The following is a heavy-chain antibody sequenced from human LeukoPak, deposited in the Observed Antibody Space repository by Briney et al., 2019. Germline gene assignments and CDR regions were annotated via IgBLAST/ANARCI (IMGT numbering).Heavy chain of an antibody. CDR2: ISAYNGNT. CDR1: GYTFTSYG. J-gene: IGHJ5*02. D-gene: IGHD6-13*01. Sequence: GASVKVSCKASGYTFTSYGISWVRQAPGQGLEWMGWISAYNGNTNYAQKLQGRVTMTTDTSTSTAYMELRSLRSDDTAVYYCARAVKQLVRCWFDPWGQGTLVTVSS. V-gene: IGHV1-18*01. CDR3: ARAVKQLVRCWFDP.